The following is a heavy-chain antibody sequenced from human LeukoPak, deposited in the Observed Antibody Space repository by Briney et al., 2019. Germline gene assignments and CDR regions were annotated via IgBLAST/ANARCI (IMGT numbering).Heavy chain of an antibody. Sequence: GGSLRLSCAASGSPFSSYSMSWVRQAPGKGLEWVSYISASGSNIYYLDSVKGRFTVSRDNAMNSLFLQMDRPRAEDTAVYYRVRVKGTYFDFWGQGTLVTVSS. D-gene: IGHD1-1*01. V-gene: IGHV3-48*01. J-gene: IGHJ4*02. CDR1: GSPFSSYS. CDR2: ISASGSNI. CDR3: VRVKGTYFDF.